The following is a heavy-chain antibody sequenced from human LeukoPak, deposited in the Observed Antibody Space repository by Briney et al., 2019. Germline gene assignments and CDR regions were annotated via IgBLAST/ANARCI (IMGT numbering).Heavy chain of an antibody. CDR1: GYTFTSYS. CDR3: ATDNRMVRGVLGYYYYGMDV. J-gene: IGHJ6*02. Sequence: GASVKVSCKASGYTFTSYSIHWVRQAPGQGLEWMGIIKPSGGTTTYAQKFQGRVTMTRDTSTSTVYMEMYSLRSEDTAVYYCATDNRMVRGVLGYYYYGMDVWGQGTTVTVSS. CDR2: IKPSGGTT. V-gene: IGHV1-46*01. D-gene: IGHD3-10*01.